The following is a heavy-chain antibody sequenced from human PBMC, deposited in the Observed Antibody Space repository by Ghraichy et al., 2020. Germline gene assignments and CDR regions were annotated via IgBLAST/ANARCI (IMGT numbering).Heavy chain of an antibody. CDR2: IRYDGSNK. CDR1: GFTFSSYG. J-gene: IGHJ4*02. Sequence: GESLNISCAASGFTFSSYGMHWVRQAPGKGLEWVAFIRYDGSNKYYADSVKGRFTISRDNSKNTLYLQMNSLRAEDTAVYYCAKAVMNYYDSRTFDYWGQGTLVTVSS. CDR3: AKAVMNYYDSRTFDY. V-gene: IGHV3-30*02. D-gene: IGHD3-22*01.